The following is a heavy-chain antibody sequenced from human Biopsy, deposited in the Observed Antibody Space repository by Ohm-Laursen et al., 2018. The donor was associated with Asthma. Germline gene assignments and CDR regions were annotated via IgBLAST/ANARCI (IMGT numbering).Heavy chain of an antibody. CDR1: GFTFSNAW. J-gene: IGHJ4*02. CDR2: IRSTNVGGTT. Sequence: SLRLSCAASGFTFSNAWMSWVRQAPGKGLEWLGRIRSTNVGGTTDYPAAVKGRVTISRDDSQNTLYRQMSNRTTEDTTVYFCSTNRLWFGESPYYFDYWGQGSLVTVSS. CDR3: STNRLWFGESPYYFDY. V-gene: IGHV3-15*01. D-gene: IGHD3-10*01.